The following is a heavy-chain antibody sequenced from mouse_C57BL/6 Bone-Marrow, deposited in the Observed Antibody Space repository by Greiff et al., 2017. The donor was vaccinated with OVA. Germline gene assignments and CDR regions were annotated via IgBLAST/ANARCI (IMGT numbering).Heavy chain of an antibody. J-gene: IGHJ2*01. CDR1: GYTFTDYE. D-gene: IGHD2-2*01. Sequence: QVQLKQSGAELVRPGASVTLSCKASGYTFTDYEMHWVKQTPVHGLEWIGAIDPETGGTAYNQKFKGKAILTADKSSSTAYMELRSLTSEDSAVYYCTRGGGLRRSDYWGQGTTLTVSS. CDR3: TRGGGLRRSDY. V-gene: IGHV1-15*01. CDR2: IDPETGGT.